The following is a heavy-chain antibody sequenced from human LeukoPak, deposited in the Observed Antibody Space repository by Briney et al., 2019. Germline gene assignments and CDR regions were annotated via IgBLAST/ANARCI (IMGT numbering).Heavy chain of an antibody. Sequence: GASVKVSCKTSAYSFTGYFFHWIRQDPGQGLEWMGWINADSADTNYAQQFQGRLTMTRDRSISTVYMELSRLRTDDTAVYYCARDFSWGVASWGQGTLVTVSS. CDR3: ARDFSWGVAS. D-gene: IGHD3-10*01. CDR1: AYSFTGYF. J-gene: IGHJ4*02. V-gene: IGHV1-2*02. CDR2: INADSADT.